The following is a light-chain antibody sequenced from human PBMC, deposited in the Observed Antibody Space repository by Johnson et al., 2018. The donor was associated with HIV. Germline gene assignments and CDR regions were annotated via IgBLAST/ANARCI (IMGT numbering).Light chain of an antibody. Sequence: QLVLTQPPSVSAAPGQKVTISCSGSSSNIGNNYVSWYQQLPGTAPKLLIYDNNKRPSGIPDRFSGSKSGTSATLGITGLQTGDAADYYCGTWDTSLSVYVFGTGTKFTVL. J-gene: IGLJ1*01. V-gene: IGLV1-51*01. CDR3: GTWDTSLSVYV. CDR2: DNN. CDR1: SSNIGNNY.